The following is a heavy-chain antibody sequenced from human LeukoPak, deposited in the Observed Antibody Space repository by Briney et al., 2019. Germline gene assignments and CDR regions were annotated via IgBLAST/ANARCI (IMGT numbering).Heavy chain of an antibody. CDR3: AKVAEEFWQQLVIDHYYYYYMDV. J-gene: IGHJ6*03. CDR1: TFTFNNYA. V-gene: IGHV3-30*04. D-gene: IGHD6-13*01. CDR2: ISYDGSNK. Sequence: GGSLRLSCAASTFTFNNYAMHWVRQAPGKGLEWVAVISYDGSNKYYADSVKGRFTISRDNSKNTLYLQMNSLRAEDTAVYYCAKVAEEFWQQLVIDHYYYYYMDVWGKGTTVTVSS.